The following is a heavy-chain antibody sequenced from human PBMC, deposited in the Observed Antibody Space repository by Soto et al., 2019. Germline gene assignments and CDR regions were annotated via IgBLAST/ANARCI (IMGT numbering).Heavy chain of an antibody. CDR2: IIPILGIA. CDR3: AIPVSMVPPPGGYFDL. CDR1: GGTFSSYT. V-gene: IGHV1-69*02. D-gene: IGHD3-10*01. J-gene: IGHJ2*01. Sequence: GASVKVSCKASGGTFSSYTISWVRQAPGQGLEWMGWIIPILGIANYAQKFQGRVTITADKSTSTAYMELSSLRSEDTAVYYCAIPVSMVPPPGGYFDLRGRGTLVTVSS.